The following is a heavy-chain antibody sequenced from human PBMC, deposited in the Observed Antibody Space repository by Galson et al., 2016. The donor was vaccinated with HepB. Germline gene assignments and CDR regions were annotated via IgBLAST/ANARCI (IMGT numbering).Heavy chain of an antibody. CDR3: ARRVADDSGKWMFYFDY. CDR2: KYYSGST. CDR1: GGSISRSSYY. J-gene: IGHJ4*02. D-gene: IGHD3-10*01. Sequence: SETLSLTCTVSGGSISRSSYYWGWIRQPPGKGLEWIGSKYYSGSTYFTPSLKSRVTISVATSKNQFSLKLSSVTAADTAVYYCARRVADDSGKWMFYFDYWGRGTLVTVSS. V-gene: IGHV4-39*01.